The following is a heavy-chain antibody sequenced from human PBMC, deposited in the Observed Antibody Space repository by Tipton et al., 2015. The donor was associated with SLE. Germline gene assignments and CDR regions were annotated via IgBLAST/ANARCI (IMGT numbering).Heavy chain of an antibody. V-gene: IGHV4-59*04. CDR3: ARRSVELAASFDY. J-gene: IGHJ4*02. CDR2: IFYSGPT. D-gene: IGHD5-24*01. CDR1: GGSMSTYY. Sequence: TLSLTCSVSGGSMSTYYWSWIRQPPGTGLEWIGSIFYSGPTYYNPSLESRVTVSIDRSKNHFSLSLRSVTAADTAVYYCARRSVELAASFDYWGQGSLVTVSS.